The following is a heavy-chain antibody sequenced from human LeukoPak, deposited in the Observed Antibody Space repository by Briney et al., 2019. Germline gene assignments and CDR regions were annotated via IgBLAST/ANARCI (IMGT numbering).Heavy chain of an antibody. V-gene: IGHV3-23*01. CDR3: AKDLLGYCSGGSCYD. D-gene: IGHD2-15*01. Sequence: GGSLRLSCAASGFTFSSYAISWVRQAPGKGLEWVSAISGSGGSTYYADSVKGRFTISRDNSKNTLYLQMNSLRAEDTAVYYCAKDLLGYCSGGSCYDWGQGTLVTVSS. J-gene: IGHJ4*02. CDR1: GFTFSSYA. CDR2: ISGSGGST.